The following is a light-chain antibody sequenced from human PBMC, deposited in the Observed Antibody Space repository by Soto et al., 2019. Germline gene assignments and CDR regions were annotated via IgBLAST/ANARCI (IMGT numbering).Light chain of an antibody. Sequence: DIILTQSPATLSVSPGDRATLSCRASQTINTNLAWYQHKLGQAPRLLIFGASTRVTGVPPRFSGSGSGTDFTRTISYLKSEDLGFYYCQQYDSRRPPVTFGGGNKVEI. CDR3: QQYDSRRPPVT. V-gene: IGKV3-15*01. J-gene: IGKJ4*01. CDR2: GAS. CDR1: QTINTN.